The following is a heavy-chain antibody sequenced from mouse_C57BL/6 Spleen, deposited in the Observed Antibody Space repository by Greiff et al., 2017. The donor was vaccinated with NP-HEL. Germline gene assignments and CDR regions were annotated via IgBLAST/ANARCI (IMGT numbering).Heavy chain of an antibody. CDR2: ISYDGSN. CDR1: GYSITSGYY. J-gene: IGHJ3*01. CDR3: ASDLPGAY. D-gene: IGHD2-1*01. V-gene: IGHV3-6*01. Sequence: EVKLEESGPGLVKPSQSLSLTCSVTGYSITSGYYWNWIRQFPGNKLEWMGYISYDGSNNYNPSLKNRISITRDTSKNQFFLKLNSVTTEYTATYYCASDLPGAYWGQGTLVTVSA.